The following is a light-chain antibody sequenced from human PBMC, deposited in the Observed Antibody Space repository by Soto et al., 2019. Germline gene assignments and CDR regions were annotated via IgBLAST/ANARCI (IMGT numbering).Light chain of an antibody. CDR1: STDVGRYNY. Sequence: QSALTQPASVSGSPGQSITISCTGTSTDVGRYNYVSWYQQHPGKAPKLMIYDVANRPSGVSNRFSGSKSGITASLIISGLQAEDEADYYCSSYTTSGTYVFGTGTKSPS. J-gene: IGLJ1*01. V-gene: IGLV2-14*01. CDR2: DVA. CDR3: SSYTTSGTYV.